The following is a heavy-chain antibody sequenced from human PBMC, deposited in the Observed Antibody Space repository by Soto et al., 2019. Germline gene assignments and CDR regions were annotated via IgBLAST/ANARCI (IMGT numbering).Heavy chain of an antibody. CDR2: MNPNSGNT. D-gene: IGHD2-15*01. Sequence: ASVKVSCKASGYTFTSYDINWVRQATGQGLEWMGWMNPNSGNTGYAQKFQGRVTMTRNTSISTAYMELSSLRSEDTAVYYCATPFPYCSGGSCILVNDYWGQGTLVTVSS. CDR1: GYTFTSYD. CDR3: ATPFPYCSGGSCILVNDY. V-gene: IGHV1-8*01. J-gene: IGHJ4*02.